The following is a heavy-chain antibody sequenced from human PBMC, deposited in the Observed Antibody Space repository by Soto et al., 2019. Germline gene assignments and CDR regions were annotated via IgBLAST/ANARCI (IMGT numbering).Heavy chain of an antibody. J-gene: IGHJ4*02. V-gene: IGHV3-15*07. Sequence: GGSLRLSCAASGFTFSNAWMNWVRQAPGKGLEWVGRIKSKTDGGTTDYAAPVKGRFTISRDDSKNTLYLQMNSLKTEDTAVYYCTTGRMKVRYFDWLPLDYWGQGTLVTVSS. CDR2: IKSKTDGGTT. CDR3: TTGRMKVRYFDWLPLDY. CDR1: GFTFSNAW. D-gene: IGHD3-9*01.